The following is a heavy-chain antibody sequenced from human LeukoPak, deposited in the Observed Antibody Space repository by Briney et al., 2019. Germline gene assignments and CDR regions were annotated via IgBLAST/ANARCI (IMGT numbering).Heavy chain of an antibody. D-gene: IGHD5-12*01. Sequence: PGGSLRLSCAASGFIISNSAMSWVRQAPGRGLEWVSLIIASSGSTFYADSVKGRFTISRDNSKNTLFLQMNSLRAEDTAVYYCAKGAYDYIEMGYFDYWGQGTLVTVSS. CDR1: GFIISNSA. CDR3: AKGAYDYIEMGYFDY. CDR2: IIASSGST. J-gene: IGHJ4*02. V-gene: IGHV3-23*01.